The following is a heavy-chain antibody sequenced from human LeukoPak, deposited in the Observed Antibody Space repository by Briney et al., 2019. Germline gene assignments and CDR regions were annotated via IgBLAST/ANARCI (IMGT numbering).Heavy chain of an antibody. Sequence: SETLSLTCTVSGGSISSYYWSWIRQPPGKGLEWVGYIYYSGSTNYNPSLKSRVTISVDTSKDQFSLKLSSVTAADTAVYYCARVGLQSGYFDYWGQGTLVTVSS. D-gene: IGHD4-11*01. V-gene: IGHV4-59*01. J-gene: IGHJ4*02. CDR3: ARVGLQSGYFDY. CDR2: IYYSGST. CDR1: GGSISSYY.